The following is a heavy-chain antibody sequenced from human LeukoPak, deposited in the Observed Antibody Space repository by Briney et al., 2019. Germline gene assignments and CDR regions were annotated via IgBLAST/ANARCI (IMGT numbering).Heavy chain of an antibody. CDR2: IKQDGSEK. D-gene: IGHD1-26*01. CDR1: GFTFRRYW. Sequence: PGGSLRLSCASSGFTFRRYWMTWVRQAPGKGLEWVANIKQDGSEKYYVDSVKGRFTISRDNAKNSLYLQMNSLRAEDTAVYYCARITWEQLGFGYYFDYWGQGTLVTVSS. V-gene: IGHV3-7*01. J-gene: IGHJ4*02. CDR3: ARITWEQLGFGYYFDY.